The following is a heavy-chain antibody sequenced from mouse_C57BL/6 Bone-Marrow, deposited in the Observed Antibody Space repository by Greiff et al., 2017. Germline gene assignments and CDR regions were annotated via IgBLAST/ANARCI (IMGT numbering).Heavy chain of an antibody. D-gene: IGHD1-1*01. V-gene: IGHV5-9-1*02. CDR2: ISSGGDYI. CDR3: TSEGVYCGSSYDAMDY. J-gene: IGHJ4*01. Sequence: EVHLVESGEGLVKPGGSLKLSCAASGFTFSSYAMSWVRQTPEKRLEWVAYISSGGDYIYYADTVKGRFTISRDNARNTLYLQLSRLRSEDTAVYYGTSEGVYCGSSYDAMDYWGQGTSVTVSS. CDR1: GFTFSSYA.